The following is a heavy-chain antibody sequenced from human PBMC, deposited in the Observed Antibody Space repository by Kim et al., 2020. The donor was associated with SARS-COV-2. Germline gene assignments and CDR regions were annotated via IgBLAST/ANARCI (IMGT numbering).Heavy chain of an antibody. D-gene: IGHD6-13*01. CDR1: GGSFSGYY. CDR3: ARGHGNSSRWYGARNWFDP. J-gene: IGHJ5*02. Sequence: SETLSLTCAVYGGSFSGYYWSWIRQPPGKGLEWIGEINHSGSTNYNPSLKSRVTISVDTSKNQFSLKLSSVTAADTAVYYCARGHGNSSRWYGARNWFDP. CDR2: INHSGST. V-gene: IGHV4-34*01.